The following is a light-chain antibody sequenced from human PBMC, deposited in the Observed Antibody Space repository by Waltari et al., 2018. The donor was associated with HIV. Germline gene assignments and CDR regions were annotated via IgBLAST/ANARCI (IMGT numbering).Light chain of an antibody. Sequence: QSALTQPRSVSGSPGQSVTISCPGPSSDVGVFPFVASYQQHPGKAPTLLIFDVSKRPSGVPDRFSGSKSGNTASLTISGLQAEDEAEYYCCSYGGSDTLYVFGTGTKVTVL. CDR2: DVS. J-gene: IGLJ1*01. CDR1: SSDVGVFPF. CDR3: CSYGGSDTLYV. V-gene: IGLV2-11*01.